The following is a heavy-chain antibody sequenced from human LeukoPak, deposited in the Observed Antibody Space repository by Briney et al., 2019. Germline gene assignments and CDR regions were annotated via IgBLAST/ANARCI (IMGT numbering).Heavy chain of an antibody. CDR1: GGSFSGYY. CDR3: ARSSGHPPPFDY. V-gene: IGHV4-34*01. Sequence: SETLSLACAVYGGSFSGYYWSWIRQPPGKGLEWIGEINHSGSTNYNPSLKSRVTISVDTSKNQFSLKLSSVTAADTAVYYCARSSGHPPPFDYWGQGTLVTVSS. J-gene: IGHJ4*02. CDR2: INHSGST. D-gene: IGHD2-15*01.